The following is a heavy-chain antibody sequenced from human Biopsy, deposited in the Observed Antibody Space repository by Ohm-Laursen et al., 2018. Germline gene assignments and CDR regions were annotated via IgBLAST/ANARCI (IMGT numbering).Heavy chain of an antibody. CDR2: IYNTERT. J-gene: IGHJ6*02. Sequence: SDTLSLTCTVSGGSISSDWWSWIRQTPGKGLEWIGFIYNTERTNYNPSLKSRVTISLDTSKNQFSLELSSVIPSDTAVYYCAIDRVPRRGVMPVYYYGMDVWGQGSTVTVSS. CDR3: AIDRVPRRGVMPVYYYGMDV. D-gene: IGHD2-21*01. CDR1: GGSISSDW. V-gene: IGHV4-59*01.